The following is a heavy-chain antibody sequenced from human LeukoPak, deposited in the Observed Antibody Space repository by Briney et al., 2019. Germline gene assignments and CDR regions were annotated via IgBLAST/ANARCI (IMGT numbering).Heavy chain of an antibody. CDR2: IYYSGST. D-gene: IGHD5-18*01. V-gene: IGHV4-59*12. CDR3: ARDQGYSYGNFDY. J-gene: IGHJ4*02. Sequence: PSETLSLTCTVSGGSISSYYWSWIRQPPGKGLEWIGYIYYSGSTNYNPSLKSRVTISVDTSKNQFSLKLSSVTAADTAVYYCARDQGYSYGNFDYWGQGTLVTVSS. CDR1: GGSISSYY.